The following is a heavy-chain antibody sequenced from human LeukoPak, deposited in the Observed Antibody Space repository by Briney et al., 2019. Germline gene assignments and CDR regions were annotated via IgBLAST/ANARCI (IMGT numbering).Heavy chain of an antibody. V-gene: IGHV1-2*06. Sequence: ASVKVSCKASGYTLTVYYIHWVRQAPGQGLEWMGRINPNSGDTNFAQKFQGRVTMTRDTSINTAYMDLSGLRPDDTAVYYCAREGSGYTYGRGSYFDYWGHGILVTGSS. CDR3: AREGSGYTYGRGSYFDY. CDR1: GYTLTVYY. J-gene: IGHJ4*01. CDR2: INPNSGDT. D-gene: IGHD5-18*01.